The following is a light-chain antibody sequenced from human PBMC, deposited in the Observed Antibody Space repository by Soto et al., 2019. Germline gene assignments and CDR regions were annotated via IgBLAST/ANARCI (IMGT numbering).Light chain of an antibody. Sequence: EIVMTHSPATLSVSPGERATLSCRASQSVSSDLAWYHQKPGQPPRLLIYGASTRATGIPARFSGSGSGTEFTLTINSMQSEDFAVYYCQQYNNCPRTFGQGTKVDIK. CDR3: QQYNNCPRT. CDR1: QSVSSD. V-gene: IGKV3-15*01. J-gene: IGKJ1*01. CDR2: GAS.